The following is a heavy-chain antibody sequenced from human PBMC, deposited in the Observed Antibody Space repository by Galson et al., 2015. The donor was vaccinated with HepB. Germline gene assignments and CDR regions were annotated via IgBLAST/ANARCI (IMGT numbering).Heavy chain of an antibody. V-gene: IGHV3-74*01. D-gene: IGHD1-26*01. CDR1: GFTFSTSW. CDR2: ISSDGTIT. CDR3: AKLTVVGGTNY. J-gene: IGHJ4*02. Sequence: SLRLSCAASGFTFSTSWTHWVRQVPGKEPVWVACISSDGTITNYADSVKGRFTISRDNAKNTVSLQMNSLRVADTAVYFCAKLTVVGGTNYWGRGTLVTVSS.